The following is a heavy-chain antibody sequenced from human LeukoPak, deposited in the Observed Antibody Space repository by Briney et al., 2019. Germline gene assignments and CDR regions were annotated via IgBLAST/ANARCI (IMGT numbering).Heavy chain of an antibody. CDR2: IYYSGST. CDR1: GGSISSYY. J-gene: IGHJ4*02. D-gene: IGHD4-17*01. V-gene: IGHV4-59*01. Sequence: SETLSLTCTVSGGSISSYYWSWIRQPPGKGLEWIGYIYYSGSTNYNPSLKSRVTISVDTSKNQFSLKLSSVTAADTAVYYCARGTVTTNEFDYWGQGTLVTVSS. CDR3: ARGTVTTNEFDY.